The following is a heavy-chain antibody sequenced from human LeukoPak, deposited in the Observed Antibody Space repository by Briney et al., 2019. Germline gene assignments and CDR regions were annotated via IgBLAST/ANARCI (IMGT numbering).Heavy chain of an antibody. Sequence: PGGSLGLSCAASGFTFSSYAMHWVRQAPGKGLEWVAVISYDGSNKYYADSVKGRFTISGDNSKNTLYLQMNSLRAEDTAIYYCAKAPSYYYYMDVWGKGTTVTVSS. CDR1: GFTFSSYA. CDR3: AKAPSYYYYMDV. J-gene: IGHJ6*03. CDR2: ISYDGSNK. V-gene: IGHV3-30-3*01.